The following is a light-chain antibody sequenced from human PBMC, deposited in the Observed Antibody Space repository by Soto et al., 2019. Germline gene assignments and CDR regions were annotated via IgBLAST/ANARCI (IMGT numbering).Light chain of an antibody. Sequence: QSALTQPASVSGSPGQSITISCTGTSSDGGSYNYVSWYQQHPGKAPKVMIYDVSNRPSGVSYRFSGSKSGNTASLTISGLQAEDEADYYCSSYTTSSTYVFGTGTKVTVL. V-gene: IGLV2-14*01. CDR2: DVS. CDR3: SSYTTSSTYV. CDR1: SSDGGSYNY. J-gene: IGLJ1*01.